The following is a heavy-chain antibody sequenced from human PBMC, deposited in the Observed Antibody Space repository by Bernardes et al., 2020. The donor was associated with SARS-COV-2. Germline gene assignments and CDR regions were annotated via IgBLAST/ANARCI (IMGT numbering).Heavy chain of an antibody. CDR3: TTGAEIYYDSSGFSYYFDF. CDR1: GFTFSNAW. J-gene: IGHJ4*02. D-gene: IGHD3-22*01. Sequence: GGSLRLSCAASGFTFSNAWMNWVRQAPGKGLEWVGHIKRKTDGGTTDYAATVKGRFTISGDDSKNTMYLQMNSLKTEDTAVYYCTTGAEIYYDSSGFSYYFDFWGQGTLVTVSS. CDR2: IKRKTDGGTT. V-gene: IGHV3-15*07.